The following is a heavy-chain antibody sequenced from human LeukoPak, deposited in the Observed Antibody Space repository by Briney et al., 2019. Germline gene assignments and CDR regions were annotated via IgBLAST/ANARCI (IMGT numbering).Heavy chain of an antibody. D-gene: IGHD6-19*01. CDR1: GGSISSSSYY. CDR3: ARDRGSGWPRTGLDP. Sequence: SETLSLTCTVSGGSISSSSYYWGWIRQPPGKGLEWIGSIYYSGSTNYNPSLKSRVTISVDKSKNQFSLKLSSVTAADTAVYYCARDRGSGWPRTGLDPWGQGTLVTVSS. V-gene: IGHV4-39*07. J-gene: IGHJ5*02. CDR2: IYYSGST.